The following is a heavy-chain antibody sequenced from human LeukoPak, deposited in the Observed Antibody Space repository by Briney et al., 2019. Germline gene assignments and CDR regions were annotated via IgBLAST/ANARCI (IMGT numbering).Heavy chain of an antibody. CDR2: ISPRSETI. V-gene: IGHV3-48*04. D-gene: IGHD3-16*01. Sequence: SGGSLRLSCATSGFSFNRRGMNWVRQPPGKGLEWVSYISPRSETIFYAESVQGRFAVSRDGAKGSLYLQMHTLRVEDTAVYYCARIDGPTVFTYYMDLWGKGTTVTVAS. J-gene: IGHJ6*03. CDR1: GFSFNRRG. CDR3: ARIDGPTVFTYYMDL.